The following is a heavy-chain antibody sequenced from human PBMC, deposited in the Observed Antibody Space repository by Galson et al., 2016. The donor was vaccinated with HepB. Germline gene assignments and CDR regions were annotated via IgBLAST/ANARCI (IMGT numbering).Heavy chain of an antibody. Sequence: SLRLSCAASGFAFTNYWMNWVRQAPGKGLVWVSRISGDGSRVNYADFVKGRVTLSRDNAKNTLYLQMNSLRAEDTAVYYCARDFSSYDEYFELWGQGTLVTVSS. V-gene: IGHV3-74*01. CDR1: GFAFTNYW. D-gene: IGHD3-3*01. CDR3: ARDFSSYDEYFEL. J-gene: IGHJ4*02. CDR2: ISGDGSRV.